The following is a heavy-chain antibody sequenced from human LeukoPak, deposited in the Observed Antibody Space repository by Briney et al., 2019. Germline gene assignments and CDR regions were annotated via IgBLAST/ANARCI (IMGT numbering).Heavy chain of an antibody. CDR3: AKVAAAGRVDY. V-gene: IGHV3-21*04. D-gene: IGHD6-13*01. CDR2: ISSSSSYI. CDR1: GFTFSSYA. J-gene: IGHJ4*02. Sequence: GGSLRLSCAASGFTFSSYAMSWVRQAPGKGLEWVSSISSSSSYIYYADSVKGRFTISRDNAKNSLYLQMNSLRAEDTAVYYCAKVAAAGRVDYWGQGTLVTVSS.